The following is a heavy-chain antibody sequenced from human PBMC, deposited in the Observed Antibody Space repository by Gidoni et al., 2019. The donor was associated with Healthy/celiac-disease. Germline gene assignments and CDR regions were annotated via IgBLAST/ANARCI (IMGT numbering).Heavy chain of an antibody. Sequence: QSQLVQSGAEEQKPGVSVKVSCKASGYIFTSYGISWVRQAPGQGLEWMGWISAYNGNTNYGQKLQGRGTMTTDTSTSTAYMELRSLRSDDTAVYYCARVLLEQRNNWFDPWGQGTLVTVSS. V-gene: IGHV1-18*04. CDR1: GYIFTSYG. D-gene: IGHD3-3*01. CDR2: ISAYNGNT. J-gene: IGHJ5*02. CDR3: ARVLLEQRNNWFDP.